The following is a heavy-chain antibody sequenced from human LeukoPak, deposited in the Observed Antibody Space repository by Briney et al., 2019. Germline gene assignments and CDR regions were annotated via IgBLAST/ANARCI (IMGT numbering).Heavy chain of an antibody. V-gene: IGHV7-4-1*02. J-gene: IGHJ4*02. Sequence: ASAKVSCKASGYSFTNYAMNWVRQAPGQGLEWMGWINANTGNPTYAQGFTGRFVFSLDTSVSTAYLQISRLKAEDTAVYYCARDVYCSSTSCPDFWGQGTLVIVSS. CDR3: ARDVYCSSTSCPDF. D-gene: IGHD2-2*01. CDR2: INANTGNP. CDR1: GYSFTNYA.